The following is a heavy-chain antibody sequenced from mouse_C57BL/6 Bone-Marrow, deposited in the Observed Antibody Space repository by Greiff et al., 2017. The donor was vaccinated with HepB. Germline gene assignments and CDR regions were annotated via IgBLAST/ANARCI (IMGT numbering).Heavy chain of an antibody. V-gene: IGHV5-12*01. D-gene: IGHD2-2*01. CDR1: GFTFSDYY. CDR2: ISNGGGST. CDR3: ARHGYDDAMDY. J-gene: IGHJ4*01. Sequence: EVQRVESGGGLVQPGGSLKLSCAASGFTFSDYYMYWVRQTPEKRLEWVAYISNGGGSTYYPDTVKGRFTISRDNAKNTLYLQMSRLKSEDTAMYYCARHGYDDAMDYWGQGTSVTVSS.